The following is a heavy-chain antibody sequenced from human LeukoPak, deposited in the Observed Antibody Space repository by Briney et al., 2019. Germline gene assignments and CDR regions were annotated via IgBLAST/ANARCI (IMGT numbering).Heavy chain of an antibody. Sequence: GASVKVSCKASGYTFTGYYTHWVRQAPGRGLEWMGWINPNSGGTNCAQKFQGRVTMTRDTSISTAYMELSRLRSDDTAVYYCARAISSGWFAEYFQHWGQGTLVTVSS. CDR2: INPNSGGT. V-gene: IGHV1-2*02. J-gene: IGHJ1*01. CDR1: GYTFTGYY. CDR3: ARAISSGWFAEYFQH. D-gene: IGHD6-19*01.